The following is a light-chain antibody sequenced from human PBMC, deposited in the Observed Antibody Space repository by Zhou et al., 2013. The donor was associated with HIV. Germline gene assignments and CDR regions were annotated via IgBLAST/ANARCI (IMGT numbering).Light chain of an antibody. Sequence: DIFLTQSPATLSLSPGERATLSCRASESISRYLAWYQQKSGQAPRLLIYDGSDRATGIPARFNGSGSGTDFTLTISNLEPEDCAVYYCQQRTNRPPWTFGQGTKVEI. CDR1: ESISRY. V-gene: IGKV3-11*01. CDR2: DGS. J-gene: IGKJ1*01. CDR3: QQRTNRPPWT.